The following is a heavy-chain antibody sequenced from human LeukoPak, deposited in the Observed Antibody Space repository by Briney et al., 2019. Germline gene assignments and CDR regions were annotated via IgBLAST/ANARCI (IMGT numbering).Heavy chain of an antibody. Sequence: GGSLRLSCAASGFIFSTYEMNWVRQAPGKGLEWLSYIGYNSRSIYYADSVKGRFTISRDNAKNSLYLQMNSLRAEDTAVYYCARGSGYSYGSYYYYMDVWGKGTTVTVSS. CDR2: IGYNSRSI. J-gene: IGHJ6*03. CDR1: GFIFSTYE. V-gene: IGHV3-48*01. D-gene: IGHD5-18*01. CDR3: ARGSGYSYGSYYYYMDV.